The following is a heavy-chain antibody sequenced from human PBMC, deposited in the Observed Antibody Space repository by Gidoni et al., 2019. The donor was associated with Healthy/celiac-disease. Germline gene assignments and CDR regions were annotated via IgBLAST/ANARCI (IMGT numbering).Heavy chain of an antibody. CDR3: AKAFLEVVPAPVVGFDP. D-gene: IGHD2-2*01. CDR2: ISGSGGST. Sequence: EVQLLESGGGLVQPGGSLRLSCAASAFTFSSYAMSWVRQAPGKGLEWVSAISGSGGSTYYADSVKGRFTISRDNSKNTLYLQMNSLRAEDTAVYYCAKAFLEVVPAPVVGFDPWGQGTLVTVSS. J-gene: IGHJ5*02. V-gene: IGHV3-23*01. CDR1: AFTFSSYA.